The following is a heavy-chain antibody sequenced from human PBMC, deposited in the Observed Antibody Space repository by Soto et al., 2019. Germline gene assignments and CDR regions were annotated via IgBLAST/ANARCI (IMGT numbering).Heavy chain of an antibody. CDR3: ARVLRDYGDYGLDY. V-gene: IGHV4-34*01. D-gene: IGHD4-17*01. CDR1: GGSFSGYY. Sequence: QVQLQQWGAGLLKPSETLSLTCAVYGGSFSGYYWSWIRQPPGKGLEWIGEINHSGSTNYNPSLKSRVTRSVDTSKNQFSLKLSSVTAADTAVYYCARVLRDYGDYGLDYWGQGTLVTVSS. CDR2: INHSGST. J-gene: IGHJ4*02.